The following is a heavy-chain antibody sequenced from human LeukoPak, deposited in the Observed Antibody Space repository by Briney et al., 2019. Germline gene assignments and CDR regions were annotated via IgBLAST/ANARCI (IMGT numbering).Heavy chain of an antibody. CDR2: TGLESVHT. V-gene: IGHV3-23*01. D-gene: IGHD3-16*01. CDR3: AKGDDIGKHPTRAYYFDI. Sequence: GGSLRLSCAASGFIFSRHAMSWVRQAPGKGLEWVSTTGLESVHTLCADSVQGRFTVSRDNSRNTVDLQMDNLRVDDTAVYYCAKGDDIGKHPTRAYYFDIWGQGTLVTVSS. J-gene: IGHJ4*02. CDR1: GFIFSRHA.